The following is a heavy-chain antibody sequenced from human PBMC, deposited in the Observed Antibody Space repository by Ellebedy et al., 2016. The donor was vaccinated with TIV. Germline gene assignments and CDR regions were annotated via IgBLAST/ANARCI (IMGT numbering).Heavy chain of an antibody. Sequence: GESLKISXAVSGITFTSQWMHWVRQDPGKGLVWVSRFNPDGSDTMYADSVKGRFTISRDNAKNTLYLQMNSLRGEDTAVYYCARGTHLPGLDIWGQGTMVTVSS. V-gene: IGHV3-74*03. CDR1: GITFTSQW. J-gene: IGHJ3*02. CDR3: ARGTHLPGLDI. CDR2: FNPDGSDT.